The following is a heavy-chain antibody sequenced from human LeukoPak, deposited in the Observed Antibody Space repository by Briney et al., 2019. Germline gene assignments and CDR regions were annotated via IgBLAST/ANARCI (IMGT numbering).Heavy chain of an antibody. D-gene: IGHD6-13*01. J-gene: IGHJ3*02. CDR2: ISSSSSYI. CDR3: ARALAAALVGYAFDI. CDR1: GFTFGSYS. Sequence: GGSLRLSCAASGFTFGSYSMNWVRQAPGKGLEWVSSISSSSSYIYYADSVKGRFTISRDNAKNSLYLQMNSLRAEDTAVYYCARALAAALVGYAFDIWGQGTMVTVSS. V-gene: IGHV3-21*01.